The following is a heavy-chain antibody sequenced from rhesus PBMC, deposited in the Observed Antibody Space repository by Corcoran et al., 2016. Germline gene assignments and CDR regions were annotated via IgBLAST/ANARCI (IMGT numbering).Heavy chain of an antibody. CDR1: GGSIRSGNW. CDR2: IYGSGGST. CDR3: ARGNYVNGLDS. V-gene: IGHV4-93*01. J-gene: IGHJ6*01. Sequence: QVQLQETGPTVVKPSETLSLTCAVSGGSIRSGNWWTWIRQSPGKGLEWIGGIYGSGGSTEYNPSLKSRVNLSKDTSKNQFYLELRYVTAADSAIFYCARGNYVNGLDSWGQGVVVTVSS. D-gene: IGHD4-17*01.